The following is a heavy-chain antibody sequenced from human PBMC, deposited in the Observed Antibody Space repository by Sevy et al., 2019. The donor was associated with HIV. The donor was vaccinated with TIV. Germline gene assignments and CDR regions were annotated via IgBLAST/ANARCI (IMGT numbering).Heavy chain of an antibody. J-gene: IGHJ6*02. D-gene: IGHD6-19*01. CDR2: IHYSGRT. CDR1: GGSISSHSYY. V-gene: IGHV4-31*01. CDR3: ARDHGYSNGWYPYYYHYGMDV. Sequence: SETLSLTCSVSGGSISSHSYYWTWIRQHPGKGLEWIGYIHYSGRTYYNPSIKSQVTISIDKSKNQFSLRLRSVTAADTAVYYCARDHGYSNGWYPYYYHYGMDVWGQGTTVTVSS.